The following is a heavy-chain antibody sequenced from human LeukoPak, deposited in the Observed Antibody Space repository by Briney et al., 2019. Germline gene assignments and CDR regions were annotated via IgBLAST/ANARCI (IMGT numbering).Heavy chain of an antibody. CDR3: ARVGGYSYGYEYYFDY. CDR1: GFTFDDYC. D-gene: IGHD5-18*01. Sequence: GGSLRLSCAASGFTFDDYCMSWVRQAPGKGLEWVSGINWNGGSTGYADSVKGRFTISRDNAKNSLYLQMNSLRAEDTALYYCARVGGYSYGYEYYFDYWGQGTLVTVSS. J-gene: IGHJ4*02. CDR2: INWNGGST. V-gene: IGHV3-20*04.